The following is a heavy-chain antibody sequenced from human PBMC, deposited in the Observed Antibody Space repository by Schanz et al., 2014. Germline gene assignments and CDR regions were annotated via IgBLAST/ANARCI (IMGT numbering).Heavy chain of an antibody. CDR1: GFAFSSFA. D-gene: IGHD1-1*01. Sequence: EVQLVESGGGLVQPGGSLRLSCVASGFAFSSFAMTWVRQAPGKGLEWVANIKKDGSEKYYVDSVKGRFTISRDNAKNSLFLQMNSLRPEDTAVYYCARGRVLESWGQGTLVTVSS. J-gene: IGHJ5*02. CDR3: ARGRVLES. V-gene: IGHV3-7*01. CDR2: IKKDGSEK.